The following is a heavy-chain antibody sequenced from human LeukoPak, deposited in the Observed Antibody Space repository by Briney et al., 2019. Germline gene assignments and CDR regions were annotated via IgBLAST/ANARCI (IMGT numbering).Heavy chain of an antibody. CDR3: AREVVVAATYDY. Sequence: PSETLSLTCTVSGGSISSGSYYWTWIRQPAGKGLEWIGRVYTSGSTNYNPSLKSRVTISVDTSKNQFSLKLSSVTAADTAVYYCAREVVVAATYDYWGQGTLVTVSS. CDR1: GGSISSGSYY. V-gene: IGHV4-61*02. J-gene: IGHJ4*02. CDR2: VYTSGST. D-gene: IGHD2-15*01.